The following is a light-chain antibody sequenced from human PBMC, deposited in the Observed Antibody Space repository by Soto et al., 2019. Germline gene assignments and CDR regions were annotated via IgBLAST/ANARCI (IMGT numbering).Light chain of an antibody. CDR2: AAS. V-gene: IGKV1-39*01. Sequence: VQMTQSPSSLSASVGDRVTITCRASQSISSYLNWYQQKPGKAPKLLIYAASSLQSGVPSRFSGSGSGTDFTLTISSLQPEDFATYYCPQSYSTPWTFGQGTKVDIK. CDR1: QSISSY. J-gene: IGKJ1*01. CDR3: PQSYSTPWT.